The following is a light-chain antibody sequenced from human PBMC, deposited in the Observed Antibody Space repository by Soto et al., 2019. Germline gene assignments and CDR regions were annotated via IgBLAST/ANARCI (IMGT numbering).Light chain of an antibody. CDR2: EVS. CDR1: SSDVGGYNY. CDR3: SSYVGSNNLL. Sequence: QSALTQPPSASGSAGQSVTISCTGNSSDVGGYNYVSWYQQHPGKAPKLMIYEVSTRPSGVPDRFSGSKSGNTASLTVSGLQAEDEADYYCSSYVGSNNLLFGGGTQLTVL. V-gene: IGLV2-8*01. J-gene: IGLJ2*01.